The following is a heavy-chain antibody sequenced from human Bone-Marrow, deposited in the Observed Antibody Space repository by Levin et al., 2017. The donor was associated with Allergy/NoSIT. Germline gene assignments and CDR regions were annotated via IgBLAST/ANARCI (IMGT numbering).Heavy chain of an antibody. D-gene: IGHD1-26*01. J-gene: IGHJ6*02. CDR2: IYSGGST. Sequence: SCAASGFTVSSNYMSWVRQAPGKGLEWVSVIYSGGSTYYADSVKGRFTISRDNSKNTLYLQMNSLRAEDTAVYYCARGNSGSYSGGYYYYYGMDVWGQGTTVTVSS. CDR3: ARGNSGSYSGGYYYYYGMDV. V-gene: IGHV3-53*01. CDR1: GFTVSSNY.